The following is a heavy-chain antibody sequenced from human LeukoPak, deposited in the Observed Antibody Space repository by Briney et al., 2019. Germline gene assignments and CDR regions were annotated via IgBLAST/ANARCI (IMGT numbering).Heavy chain of an antibody. CDR2: ISAYNSNT. CDR3: ARGVSYYYDSSGYGYHY. D-gene: IGHD3-22*01. V-gene: IGHV1-18*01. CDR1: GYTFTSYG. Sequence: GASVNVSCKASGYTFTSYGISWVRQAPGQGLEWMGWISAYNSNTNYAQKLQSRVNMTTDTSTSTAYMELRSLRSDDTAVYYCARGVSYYYDSSGYGYHYWGQGTLVTVSS. J-gene: IGHJ4*02.